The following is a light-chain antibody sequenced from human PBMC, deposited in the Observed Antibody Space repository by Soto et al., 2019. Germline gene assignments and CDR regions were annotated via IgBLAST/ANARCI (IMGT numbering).Light chain of an antibody. CDR2: EVN. J-gene: IGLJ1*01. CDR1: SSDVGGYNY. CDR3: SSYAGSSNV. V-gene: IGLV2-8*01. Sequence: QSVLTQPPSASGSPGQSVAMSCTGTSSDVGGYNYVSWYQQHPGKAPKLMIYEVNKRPSGVPDRFSGSKSGNTASLTVSGLQAEGEADYYCSSYAGSSNVFGTGTKVTVL.